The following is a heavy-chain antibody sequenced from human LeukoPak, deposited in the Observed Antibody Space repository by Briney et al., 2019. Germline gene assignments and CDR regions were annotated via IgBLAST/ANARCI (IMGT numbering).Heavy chain of an antibody. V-gene: IGHV1-2*04. CDR2: INPNSGGT. CDR3: ARTRLVVVPAEAFDI. D-gene: IGHD2-2*01. CDR1: GYTFTGYY. Sequence: GASVKVSCKASGYTFTGYYMHWVRQAPGQGLEWMGWINPNSGGTNYAQKFQGWVTMTRDTSISTAYMELSSLRSEDTAVYYCARTRLVVVPAEAFDIWGQGTMVTVSS. J-gene: IGHJ3*02.